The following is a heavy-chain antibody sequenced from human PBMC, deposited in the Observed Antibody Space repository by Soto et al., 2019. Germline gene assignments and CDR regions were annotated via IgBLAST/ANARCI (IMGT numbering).Heavy chain of an antibody. V-gene: IGHV4-30-4*01. CDR1: GGSISSGDYY. CDR2: MYYTGST. D-gene: IGHD4-17*01. CDR3: AREDFRAVTPDY. J-gene: IGHJ4*02. Sequence: QVQLQESGPGLVKPSQTLSLTCTVSGGSISSGDYYWSWIRQTTGKGLEWIGYMYYTGSTYFNPSLKSRVTISVDTSKNQFSLKLSSVTAADTAVYYCAREDFRAVTPDYWGQGTLVTVSS.